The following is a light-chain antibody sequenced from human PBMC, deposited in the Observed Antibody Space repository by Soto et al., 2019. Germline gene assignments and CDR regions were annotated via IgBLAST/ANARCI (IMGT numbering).Light chain of an antibody. CDR3: SSYRRGSTYV. J-gene: IGLJ1*01. Sequence: SVLTQPASVSGSPGQSITVSCTGTSSDVGGYNYVSWYQQHPGKAPRLMIYDVTNRPSGVSDRFSGSKSGNTASLTISGLQAEDKADYYCSSYRRGSTYVFGTGTKVTVL. V-gene: IGLV2-14*03. CDR2: DVT. CDR1: SSDVGGYNY.